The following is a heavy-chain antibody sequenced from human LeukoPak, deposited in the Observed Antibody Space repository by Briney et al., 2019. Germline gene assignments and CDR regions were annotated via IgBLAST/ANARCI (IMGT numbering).Heavy chain of an antibody. CDR1: GCTFSSYA. D-gene: IGHD6-19*01. CDR2: ISGSGGST. CDR3: AKDMGGRQWLVPYFDY. V-gene: IGHV3-23*01. Sequence: GGSLRLSCAASGCTFSSYAMSWVRQAPGKGLEWVSAISGSGGSTYYADSVKGRFTISRDNSKNTLYLQMNSLRAEDTAVYYCAKDMGGRQWLVPYFDYWGQGTLVTVSS. J-gene: IGHJ4*02.